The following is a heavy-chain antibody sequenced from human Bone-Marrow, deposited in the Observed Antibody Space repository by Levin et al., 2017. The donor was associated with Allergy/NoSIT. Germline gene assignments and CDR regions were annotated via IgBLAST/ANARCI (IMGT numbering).Heavy chain of an antibody. CDR1: GGSISTYY. D-gene: IGHD6-13*01. Sequence: KPGGSLRLSCAVSGGSISTYYWSWIRQPPGQGLEWIGYISFTGSTSYNPSLNGRVTISVDRSKDQFSLNLGSVTAADTAVYYCARLVEGFSSSWGRKDAFDIWGQGTMVGVSS. J-gene: IGHJ3*02. CDR2: ISFTGST. V-gene: IGHV4-59*01. CDR3: ARLVEGFSSSWGRKDAFDI.